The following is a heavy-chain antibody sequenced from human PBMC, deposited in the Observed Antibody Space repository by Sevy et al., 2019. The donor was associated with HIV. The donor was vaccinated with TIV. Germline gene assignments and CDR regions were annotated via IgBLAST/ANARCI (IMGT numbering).Heavy chain of an antibody. CDR2: IHSSSTYI. D-gene: IGHD2-15*01. J-gene: IGHJ3*01. V-gene: IGHV3-21*01. CDR1: GFTFSSYT. Sequence: AGSLRLSCAASGFTFSSYTMNWVRQAPGKGLEWVSSIHSSSTYIYYADSVKGRFTISRDNAKNSLYLQMNSLRAEDTAVYYCARELVVVAAMEAFDLWGQGTTVTVSS. CDR3: ARELVVVAAMEAFDL.